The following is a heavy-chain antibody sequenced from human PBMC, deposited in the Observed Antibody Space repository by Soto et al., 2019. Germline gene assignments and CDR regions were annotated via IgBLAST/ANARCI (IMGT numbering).Heavy chain of an antibody. CDR3: AREPLPGVLVLYYYYMDV. V-gene: IGHV1-46*03. CDR1: GYTFTSYY. D-gene: IGHD6-6*01. J-gene: IGHJ6*03. CDR2: INPSGGST. Sequence: GASVKVSCKASGYTFTSYYMHWVRQAPGQGLEWMGIINPSGGSTSYAQKFQGRVTMTRDTSTSTVYMELSSLRSEDTAVYYCAREPLPGVLVLYYYYMDVWGKGTTVTVSS.